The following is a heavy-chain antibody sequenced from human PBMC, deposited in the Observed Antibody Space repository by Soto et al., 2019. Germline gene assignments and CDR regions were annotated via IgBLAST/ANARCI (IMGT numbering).Heavy chain of an antibody. CDR3: AKDDGLWYLDY. V-gene: IGHV3-30*18. J-gene: IGHJ4*02. Sequence: GGSLILSCATSGFTFRSYGMHWVRQAPGKGLKWGAVMSYDGSNTYYGESVKGRFTISRDNSKNTLYLQMNSLRAEDTAVYYCAKDDGLWYLDYWGQGILVNVSS. D-gene: IGHD5-18*01. CDR2: MSYDGSNT. CDR1: GFTFRSYG.